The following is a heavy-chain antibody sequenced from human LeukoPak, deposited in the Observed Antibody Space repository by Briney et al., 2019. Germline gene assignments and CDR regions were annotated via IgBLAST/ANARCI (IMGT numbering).Heavy chain of an antibody. D-gene: IGHD5-24*01. Sequence: GASVTVSCKPSGYTSYDRYLHWVRQAPGQGLEWMGIINLKGSATNYTPKFQGRVTMAWDLSTTTAYMELTTLRSEDSAIYFCAAPPPNNYGMDVWGQGTTVTVSS. J-gene: IGHJ6*02. CDR1: GYTSYDRY. V-gene: IGHV1-46*02. CDR2: INLKGSAT. CDR3: AAPPPNNYGMDV.